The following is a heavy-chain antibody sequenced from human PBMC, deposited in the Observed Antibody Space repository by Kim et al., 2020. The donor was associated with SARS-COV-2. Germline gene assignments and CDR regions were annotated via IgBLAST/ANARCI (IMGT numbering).Heavy chain of an antibody. J-gene: IGHJ4*02. CDR3: ARAIMIESVYFDY. D-gene: IGHD3-22*01. Sequence: SYTPPRKRRVTIPLDRSKNQFSLRLKSVTGADTAVYYCARAIMIESVYFDYWGQGTLVTVSS. V-gene: IGHV4-30-2*01.